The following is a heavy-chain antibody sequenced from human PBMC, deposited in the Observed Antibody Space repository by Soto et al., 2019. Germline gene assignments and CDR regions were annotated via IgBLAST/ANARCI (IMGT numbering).Heavy chain of an antibody. Sequence: SETLSLICVVSGDSINSSHWGNWVREPPGKGLEWIGQISHSGSTNYNPSLTSRVNKSVDKSKNHFSLNLTSVTAADTAVYYCAARHFWSRPWTDTRLAYWGQGTRVT. CDR3: AARHFWSRPWTDTRLAY. V-gene: IGHV4-4*02. J-gene: IGHJ4*02. D-gene: IGHD3-3*02. CDR2: ISHSGST. CDR1: GDSINSSHW.